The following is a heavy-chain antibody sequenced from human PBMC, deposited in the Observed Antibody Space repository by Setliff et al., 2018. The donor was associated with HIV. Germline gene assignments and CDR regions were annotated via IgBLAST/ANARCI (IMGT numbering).Heavy chain of an antibody. CDR2: IHTSGST. Sequence: SETLSLTCTVSGGSMNENHWSWIRQSPGKGLEWIAYIHTSGSTYFNPSFVSRVTISINSSENQFSLKLRSLTAADTAVYFCARTGYAFDLWGPGTMVTVSS. V-gene: IGHV4-4*08. CDR1: GGSMNENH. CDR3: ARTGYAFDL. J-gene: IGHJ3*01.